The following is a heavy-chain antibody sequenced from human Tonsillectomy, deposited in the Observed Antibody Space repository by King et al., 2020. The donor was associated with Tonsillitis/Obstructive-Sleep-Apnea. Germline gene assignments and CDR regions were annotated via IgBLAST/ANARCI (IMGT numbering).Heavy chain of an antibody. V-gene: IGHV1-2*02. J-gene: IGHJ6*02. Sequence: VQLVESGAEVKKPGASVKVSCKASGYTFTGYYMHWVRQAPGQGLEWMGWINPNSGGTNYAQKFQGRVTMTRDTSISTAYMELSRLRSDDTAVYYCARDKGGKDIVVVPAAMRAYYYYGMDVWGQGTTVTVSS. CDR3: ARDKGGKDIVVVPAAMRAYYYYGMDV. CDR1: GYTFTGYY. D-gene: IGHD2-2*01. CDR2: INPNSGGT.